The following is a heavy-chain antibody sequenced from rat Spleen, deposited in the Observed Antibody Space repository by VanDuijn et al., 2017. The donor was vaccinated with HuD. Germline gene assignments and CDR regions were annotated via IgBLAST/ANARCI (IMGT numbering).Heavy chain of an antibody. CDR2: ISYDGGST. D-gene: IGHD1-12*03. CDR3: ATYYYDGYYPHYFDY. CDR1: GFTFSDYD. V-gene: IGHV5-29*01. J-gene: IGHJ2*01. Sequence: EVQLVETGGGLVQPGRSLNLSCAASGFTFSDYDMAWIRQAPTKGLEWVTTISYDGGSTNYRDSVKGRFTISRDNAKSNLYLQMDSLRSEDTATYYCATYYYDGYYPHYFDYWGQGVMVTVSS.